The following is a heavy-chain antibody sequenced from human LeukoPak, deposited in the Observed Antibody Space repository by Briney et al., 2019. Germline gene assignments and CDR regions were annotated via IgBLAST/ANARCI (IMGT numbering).Heavy chain of an antibody. CDR3: ARGDPHSDL. J-gene: IGHJ5*02. CDR1: GFDLNTYE. V-gene: IGHV3-48*03. CDR2: ITISGHTK. Sequence: HAGGSLRLYCAASGFDLNTYEMNWVRQAPGKGLEWIADITISGHTKNYADSVKGRFTISRDNAGTSLYLQMSSLTVEDTGVYYCARGDPHSDLWGQGTLVTVSS.